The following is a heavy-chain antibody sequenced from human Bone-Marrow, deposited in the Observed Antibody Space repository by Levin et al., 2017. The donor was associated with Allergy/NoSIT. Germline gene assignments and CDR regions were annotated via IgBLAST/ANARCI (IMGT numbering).Heavy chain of an antibody. CDR1: GGTLGTYS. D-gene: IGHD5-24*01. CDR3: TRGKWMATLGGAFDV. Sequence: EASVKVSCKASGGTLGTYSFSWVRQAPGQGLEWVGGIIPLFDTSKYPPKFQDRVTITADKSTNTVYMELTSLISDDTAVYYCTRGKWMATLGGAFDVWGQGTMVIVSS. CDR2: IIPLFDTS. V-gene: IGHV1-69*06. J-gene: IGHJ3*01.